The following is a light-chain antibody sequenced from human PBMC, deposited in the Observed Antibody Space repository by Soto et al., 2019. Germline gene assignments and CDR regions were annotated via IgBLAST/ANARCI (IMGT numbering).Light chain of an antibody. CDR3: QQRSNWPLT. J-gene: IGKJ4*01. V-gene: IGKV3-11*01. CDR2: DAS. CDR1: QSVSSY. Sequence: EIVLTQSQATLSLSPGERATLSCRASQSVSSYLAWYQQKPGQAPRLLIYDASNRATGVPARFSGSGSGTDFTLTISSLEPEDFAVYYCQQRSNWPLTSGGGTKVEIK.